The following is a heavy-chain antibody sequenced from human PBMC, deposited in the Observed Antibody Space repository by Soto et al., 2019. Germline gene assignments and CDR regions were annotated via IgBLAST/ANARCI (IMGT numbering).Heavy chain of an antibody. J-gene: IGHJ4*02. CDR3: ARDDGLRTVDY. Sequence: PGVSLRVSCIAAGLSISDYGRAWVRQVPGKGLEWVAKIREDGREKYYVDSVKGRFTISRDNAKNLLYLQMSSLRVEDTALFYCARDDGLRTVDYWGQGTLVTVSS. V-gene: IGHV3-7*01. CDR2: IREDGREK. CDR1: GLSISDYG.